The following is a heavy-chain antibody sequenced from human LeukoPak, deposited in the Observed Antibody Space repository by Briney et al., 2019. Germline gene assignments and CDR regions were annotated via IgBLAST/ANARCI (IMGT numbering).Heavy chain of an antibody. V-gene: IGHV3-23*01. Sequence: GGSLRLSCVASGFPFGNCAMSWVRQAPGKGLEWVSAISGSGGSTYYADSVKGRFTISRDNSKNTLYLQMNSLRAEDTAVYYCAKDLRQWELDGFDYWGQGTLVTVSS. D-gene: IGHD1-26*01. CDR1: GFPFGNCA. J-gene: IGHJ4*02. CDR3: AKDLRQWELDGFDY. CDR2: ISGSGGST.